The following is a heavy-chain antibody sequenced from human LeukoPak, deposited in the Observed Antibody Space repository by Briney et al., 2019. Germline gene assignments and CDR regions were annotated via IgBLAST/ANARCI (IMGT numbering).Heavy chain of an antibody. CDR1: GFTFSSYG. D-gene: IGHD3-22*01. CDR2: IWYDGSNK. J-gene: IGHJ4*02. CDR3: ARDGLTYYYDSSGYPRV. V-gene: IGHV3-33*01. Sequence: PGGSLRLSCAASGFTFSSYGMHRVRQAPGKGLEWVAVIWYDGSNKYYADSVKGRFTISRDNSKNTLYLQMNSLRAEDTAVYYCARDGLTYYYDSSGYPRVWGQGTLVTVSS.